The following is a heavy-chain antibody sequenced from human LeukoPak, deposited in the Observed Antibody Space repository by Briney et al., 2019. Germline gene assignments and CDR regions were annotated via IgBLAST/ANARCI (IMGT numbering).Heavy chain of an antibody. D-gene: IGHD3-22*01. V-gene: IGHV3-48*03. CDR1: GFTFSSYE. Sequence: GGSLRLXCAASGFTFSSYEMNWVRRAPGKGLEWVSYISSSGSTIYYADSVKGRFTISRDNAKNSLYLQMNSLRAEDTAAYYCARDYDSSGYSHWGQGTLVTVSS. CDR2: ISSSGSTI. CDR3: ARDYDSSGYSH. J-gene: IGHJ4*02.